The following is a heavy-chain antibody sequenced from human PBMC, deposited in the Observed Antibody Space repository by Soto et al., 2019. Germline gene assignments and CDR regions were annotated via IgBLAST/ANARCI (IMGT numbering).Heavy chain of an antibody. CDR3: ASWLKGPDIGNYYYGMDV. Sequence: QVQLVQSGAEVKKPGSSVKVSCKASGGAFSDSAFSWVRQAPGQGLEWLGGIMTIFRAPDYAQKFQGRVTITADEFTRTAYMEMNSLRSEDTAVYYCASWLKGPDIGNYYYGMDVWGQGTTVTVS. V-gene: IGHV1-69*12. CDR2: IMTIFRAP. D-gene: IGHD2-15*01. CDR1: GGAFSDSA. J-gene: IGHJ6*02.